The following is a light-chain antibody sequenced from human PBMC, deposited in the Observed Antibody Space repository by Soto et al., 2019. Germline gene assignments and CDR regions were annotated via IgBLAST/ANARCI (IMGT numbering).Light chain of an antibody. V-gene: IGLV2-14*01. CDR3: SSYTSSSTLLYV. CDR2: DVS. J-gene: IGLJ1*01. Sequence: QSALTQPASVSGSPGQSITISFTGTSSDVGGYNYVSWYQQHPGKAPKLMIYDVSNRPSGVSNRFSGSKSGNTASLTISGLQAEDEADYCCSSYTSSSTLLYVFGTGTKLTVL. CDR1: SSDVGGYNY.